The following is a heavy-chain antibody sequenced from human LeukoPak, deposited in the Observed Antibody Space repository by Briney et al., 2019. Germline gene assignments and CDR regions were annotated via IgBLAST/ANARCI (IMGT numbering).Heavy chain of an antibody. J-gene: IGHJ4*02. CDR2: ISSSRRTT. V-gene: IGHV3-48*02. CDR3: ARGTIFGVVSFDY. D-gene: IGHD3-3*01. Sequence: GVLRLSCAASGFTVSSNYMSWVRQAPGKGLEWVSYISSSRRTTYYADSVKGRFTISRDNAKNSLYLQMNSLRDEDTAVYYCARGTIFGVVSFDYWGQGILVTVSS. CDR1: GFTVSSNY.